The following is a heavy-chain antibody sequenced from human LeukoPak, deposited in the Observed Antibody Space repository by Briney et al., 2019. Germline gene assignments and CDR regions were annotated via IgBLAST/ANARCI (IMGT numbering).Heavy chain of an antibody. Sequence: EASVKVSCKASGYTFTGYYMHWVRQAPGQGLEWMGRINPNSGGTNYAQKFQGGVTMTRVTSISTAYMERSRLRSDDTAVYYCARDRQITMIVAPSHDAFDIWGQGTMVTVSS. V-gene: IGHV1-2*06. D-gene: IGHD3-22*01. CDR1: GYTFTGYY. CDR2: INPNSGGT. CDR3: ARDRQITMIVAPSHDAFDI. J-gene: IGHJ3*02.